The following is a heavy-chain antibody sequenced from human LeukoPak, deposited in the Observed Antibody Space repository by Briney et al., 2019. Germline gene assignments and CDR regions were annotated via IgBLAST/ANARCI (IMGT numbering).Heavy chain of an antibody. CDR3: ARDGKKVASTVRPSFDY. V-gene: IGHV3-48*01. D-gene: IGHD4-17*01. J-gene: IGHJ4*02. CDR2: ISSSSTI. CDR1: GFTFSSYS. Sequence: GGSLRLSCAASGFTFSSYSMNWVRQAPGKGLEWVSYISSSSTIYYADSVKGRFTISRDNAKNSLYLQMNSLRAEDTAVYYCARDGKKVASTVRPSFDYWGQGTLVTVSS.